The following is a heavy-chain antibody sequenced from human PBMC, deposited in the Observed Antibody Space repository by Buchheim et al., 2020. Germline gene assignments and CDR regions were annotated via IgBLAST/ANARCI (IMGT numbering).Heavy chain of an antibody. CDR3: AKGYYSSGYPYYYYGMDV. CDR2: ISGSGGST. J-gene: IGHJ6*02. Sequence: EVQLLESGGGLVQPGGSLRLSCAASGFTFSSYAMSWVRQAPGKGLEWVSAISGSGGSTYYADSVKGRFTISRDNSKKTLSPQMNSLRAEDTAVYYCAKGYYSSGYPYYYYGMDVWGQGTT. D-gene: IGHD3-22*01. CDR1: GFTFSSYA. V-gene: IGHV3-23*01.